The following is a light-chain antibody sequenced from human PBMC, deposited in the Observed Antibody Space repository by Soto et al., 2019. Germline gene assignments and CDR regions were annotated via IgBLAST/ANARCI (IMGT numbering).Light chain of an antibody. CDR3: MQTTHWPRT. CDR1: QSLVYSDGNNY. V-gene: IGKV2-30*01. J-gene: IGKJ1*01. Sequence: DAVMTQSPVSLPVTLGQPASISCRSSQSLVYSDGNNYMNWFQQRPGQPQRRXIDKVSNRDTGVPDRFSGSGSGTDFTLNISRVEAEDFGVYYCMQTTHWPRTFGQGTKVDIK. CDR2: KVS.